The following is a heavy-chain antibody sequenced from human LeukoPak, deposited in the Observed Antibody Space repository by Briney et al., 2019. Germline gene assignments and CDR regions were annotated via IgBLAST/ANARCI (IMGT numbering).Heavy chain of an antibody. J-gene: IGHJ4*02. V-gene: IGHV3-30-3*01. CDR3: AKVEGSGYSSSWYVGY. CDR1: GFTFSSYA. Sequence: GRSLRLSCAASGFTFSSYAMHWVRQAPGKGLEWVAVISYDGSNKYYADSVKGRFTISRDNSKNTLYLQMNSLRAEDTAVYYCAKVEGSGYSSSWYVGYWGQGTLVTVSS. CDR2: ISYDGSNK. D-gene: IGHD6-13*01.